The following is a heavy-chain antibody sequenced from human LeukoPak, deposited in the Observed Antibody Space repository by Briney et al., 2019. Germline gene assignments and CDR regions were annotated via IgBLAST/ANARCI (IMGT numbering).Heavy chain of an antibody. D-gene: IGHD3-10*01. V-gene: IGHV4-30-4*01. CDR3: ASFHTALYYGSGSPKYYYGMDV. CDR1: GGSISSGDYY. J-gene: IGHJ6*02. Sequence: SEALSLTCTVSGGSISSGDYYWSWMRQPPGKGLEWSGYIYYSGSTYYNPSLKSRVTISVDTSKNQFSLKLSSVTAADTAVYYCASFHTALYYGSGSPKYYYGMDVWGQGTTVTVSS. CDR2: IYYSGST.